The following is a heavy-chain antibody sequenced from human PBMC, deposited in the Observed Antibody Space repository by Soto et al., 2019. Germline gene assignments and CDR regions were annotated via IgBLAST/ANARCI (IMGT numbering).Heavy chain of an antibody. Sequence: PSETLSLTCAVSGGSISSSGYSWSWIRQPPGKGLEWIGYIYHSGSTYYNPSLKSRVTISVDRSKNQFSLKLSSVTAADTAVYYCARAKWGYSGSNAITYYYYGMDVWGQGTTVTVSS. CDR3: ARAKWGYSGSNAITYYYYGMDV. D-gene: IGHD5-12*01. J-gene: IGHJ6*02. CDR1: GGSISSSGYS. CDR2: IYHSGST. V-gene: IGHV4-30-2*01.